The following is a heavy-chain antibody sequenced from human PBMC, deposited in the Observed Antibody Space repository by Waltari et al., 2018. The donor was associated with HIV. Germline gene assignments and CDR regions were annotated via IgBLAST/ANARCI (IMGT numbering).Heavy chain of an antibody. V-gene: IGHV1-8*01. Sequence: QVQLVQSGAEVKKPGASVKVSCKASGYTFTSYEINWVRQATGQGLEWMGWMNPNSGNTGYAQKFQGRVTMTRNTSISTAYMELSSLRSEDTAVYYCARVPPRVSWYDLGADIDYWGQGTLVTVSS. CDR3: ARVPPRVSWYDLGADIDY. D-gene: IGHD6-13*01. CDR2: MNPNSGNT. CDR1: GYTFTSYE. J-gene: IGHJ4*02.